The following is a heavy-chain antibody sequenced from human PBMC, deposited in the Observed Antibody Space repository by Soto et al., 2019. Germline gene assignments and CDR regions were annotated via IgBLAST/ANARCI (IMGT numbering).Heavy chain of an antibody. CDR3: ARRKHAARHHIHY. D-gene: IGHD6-6*01. V-gene: IGHV4-31*03. Sequence: SETLSLTCTVSGGSISSGGYYWSWIRQHPGKGLEWIGYIYYSGSTYYNPSLKSRVTISVDTSKNQFSLKLSSVTAADTAVYYCARRKHAARHHIHYSGQATLVTVSS. CDR2: IYYSGST. J-gene: IGHJ4*02. CDR1: GGSISSGGYY.